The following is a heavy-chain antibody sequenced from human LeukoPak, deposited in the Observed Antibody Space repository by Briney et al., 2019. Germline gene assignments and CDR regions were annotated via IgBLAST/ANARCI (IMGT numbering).Heavy chain of an antibody. CDR3: ARRGYDSSGYYCAY. D-gene: IGHD3-22*01. CDR1: GGSISSSSYY. CDR2: IYYSGST. Sequence: SETLSLTCTVSGGSISSSSYYWGWIRQPPGKGLEWIGSIYYSGSTYYNPSLKSRVTISVDTSKNQFSLKLSSVTAADTAVYYCARRGYDSSGYYCAYWGQGTPVTVSS. V-gene: IGHV4-39*01. J-gene: IGHJ4*02.